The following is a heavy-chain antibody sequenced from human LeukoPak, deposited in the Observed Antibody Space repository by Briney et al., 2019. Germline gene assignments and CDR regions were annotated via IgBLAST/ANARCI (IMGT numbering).Heavy chain of an antibody. CDR1: GYTFTGYH. J-gene: IGHJ4*02. V-gene: IGHV1-2*06. Sequence: GASVKVSCKASGYTFTGYHMHWVRQAPGQGLEWMGRINPNSGDTNNAQKFQGRVTMTRDTSISTAYMDLSRLTSDDTAVYYCARILGIFDYWGQGTLVTVSS. CDR3: ARILGIFDY. CDR2: INPNSGDT. D-gene: IGHD6-13*01.